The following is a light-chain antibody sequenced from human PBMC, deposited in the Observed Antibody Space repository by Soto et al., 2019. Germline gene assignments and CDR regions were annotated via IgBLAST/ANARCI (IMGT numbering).Light chain of an antibody. CDR3: QQAYSTVWT. J-gene: IGKJ1*01. CDR2: CTS. CDR1: QSISTY. V-gene: IGKV1-39*01. Sequence: DIQMTQSPSSLSASVGDRVTITCRASQSISTYLNWYQQKPGKAPNILIYCTSTLQSGVPSRFSGSGSGTDFTLTISSLQPEDFATYYCQQAYSTVWTFGQGTRVEIK.